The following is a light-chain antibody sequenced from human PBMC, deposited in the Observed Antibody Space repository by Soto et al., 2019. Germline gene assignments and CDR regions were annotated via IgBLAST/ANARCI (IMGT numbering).Light chain of an antibody. CDR1: QSVLYSSNNKNY. J-gene: IGKJ1*01. CDR3: QQYYSVPQT. CDR2: WAS. V-gene: IGKV4-1*01. Sequence: IVMTQSPDSLAVSLGEGATITCKSSQSVLYSSNNKNYLAWYQQKPGQPPKLLFYWASTRESGVPDRFSGSGSGTDFTLTISSLQAEDVAVYYCQQYYSVPQTFGQGTKVEIK.